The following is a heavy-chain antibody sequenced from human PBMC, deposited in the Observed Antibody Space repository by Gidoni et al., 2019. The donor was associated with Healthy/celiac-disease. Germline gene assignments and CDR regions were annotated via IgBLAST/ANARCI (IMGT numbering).Heavy chain of an antibody. V-gene: IGHV1-46*01. CDR3: ATRGDSSGPFDY. D-gene: IGHD3-22*01. CDR1: GSPFTSYY. J-gene: IGHJ4*02. CDR2: ITPSGGST. Sequence: QVQLVQSGAEVKQPGASVKVSCKASGSPFTSYYMHWVRKAPGQGLEWMGIITPSGGSTSYAQKLQGRVTMTRDTSTSTVYMELSSLRSEDTAVYYCATRGDSSGPFDYWGQGTLVTVSS.